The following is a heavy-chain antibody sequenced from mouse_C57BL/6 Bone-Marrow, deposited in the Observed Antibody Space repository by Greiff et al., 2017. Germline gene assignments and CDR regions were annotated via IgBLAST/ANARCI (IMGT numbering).Heavy chain of an antibody. CDR3: ARVDYLYAMDY. Sequence: QVHVKQSGPELVKPGASVKISCKASGYTFTDYYINWVKQRPGQGLEWIGWIYPGSGNTKYNEKFKGKATLTVDTSSSTAYMQHSSLTSEDSAVYFCARVDYLYAMDYWGQGTSVTVSS. CDR2: IYPGSGNT. CDR1: GYTFTDYY. J-gene: IGHJ4*01. V-gene: IGHV1-84*01. D-gene: IGHD2-4*01.